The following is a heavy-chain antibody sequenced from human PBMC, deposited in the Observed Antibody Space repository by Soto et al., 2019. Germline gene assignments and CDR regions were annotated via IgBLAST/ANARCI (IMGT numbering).Heavy chain of an antibody. Sequence: PSLKVSCKTSGYTFTSYGIIWVRQAPVQVLELMGWISAYNGNTNYAQKLQGRVTMTTDTSTSTAYMELRSLRSDDTAVYYCARDGVRFLEWLPSAYYFDYWGQGTLVTVSS. J-gene: IGHJ4*02. D-gene: IGHD3-3*01. CDR1: GYTFTSYG. V-gene: IGHV1-18*01. CDR2: ISAYNGNT. CDR3: ARDGVRFLEWLPSAYYFDY.